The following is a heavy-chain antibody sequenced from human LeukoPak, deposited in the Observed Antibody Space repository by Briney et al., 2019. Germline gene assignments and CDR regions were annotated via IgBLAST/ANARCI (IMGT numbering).Heavy chain of an antibody. J-gene: IGHJ4*02. CDR3: ARDQYYYDSSAYLFDY. CDR1: GGSISGYY. D-gene: IGHD3-22*01. Sequence: SETLSLTCTVSGGSISGYYWSWIRQPAGKGLEWIGRIYTSGNSNYNPSLKSRVTMSVDTSKNQFSLKLSSVTAADTAVYYCARDQYYYDSSAYLFDYWGQGTLVTVSS. CDR2: IYTSGNS. V-gene: IGHV4-4*07.